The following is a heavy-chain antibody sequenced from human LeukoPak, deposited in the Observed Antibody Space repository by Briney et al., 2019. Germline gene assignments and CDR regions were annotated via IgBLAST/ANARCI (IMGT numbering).Heavy chain of an antibody. CDR2: INPKSGGT. V-gene: IGHV1-2*02. CDR1: GYTFTAYY. Sequence: GASVKVSRKASGYTFTAYYLQWVRLAPGQGLEWMGWINPKSGGTEYAKRFQGRVTMTRDTSISTAYMELSRLRSDDTAVYYCARDHCSANSCYEDYYNGLDVWGQGTTVTVSS. J-gene: IGHJ6*02. CDR3: ARDHCSANSCYEDYYNGLDV. D-gene: IGHD2-2*01.